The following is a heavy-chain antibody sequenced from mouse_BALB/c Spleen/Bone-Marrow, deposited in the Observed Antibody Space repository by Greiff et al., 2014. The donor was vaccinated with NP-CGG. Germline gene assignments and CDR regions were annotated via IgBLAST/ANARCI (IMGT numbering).Heavy chain of an antibody. CDR1: GYTFTSYW. D-gene: IGHD1-1*01. CDR3: ARFTFYYGSSFYYFDY. CDR2: IAPGSGST. V-gene: IGHV1S41*01. J-gene: IGHJ2*01. Sequence: DLVKPGASVKLSCKASGYTFTSYWINWIKQRPGQGLEWIGRIAPGSGSTYYNEMFEGKATLTVDTSSSTAYIQLSSLSSEDSAVYFCARFTFYYGSSFYYFDYWGQGTTLTVSS.